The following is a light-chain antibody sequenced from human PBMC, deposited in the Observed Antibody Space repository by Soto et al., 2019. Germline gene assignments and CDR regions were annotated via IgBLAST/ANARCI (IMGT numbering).Light chain of an antibody. CDR1: QSVSSN. V-gene: IGKV3-20*01. Sequence: EIVMTQSPATLSVSPGERATLYCRASQSVSSNLAWYQQKPGQAPRLLIYDASNRATGIPDRFSGSGSGTDFTLTISRLEPEDFAVYYCQQYGSLSWAFGQGTKVDIK. CDR2: DAS. CDR3: QQYGSLSWA. J-gene: IGKJ1*01.